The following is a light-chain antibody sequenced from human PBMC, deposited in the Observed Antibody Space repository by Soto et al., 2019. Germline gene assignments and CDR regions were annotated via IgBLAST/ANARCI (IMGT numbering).Light chain of an antibody. CDR3: SSYTRSATWV. CDR1: SRDVGGYNY. CDR2: EVS. J-gene: IGLJ7*01. Sequence: QSALTQPASVSGSPGQSITISCTGTSRDVGGYNYVSWYQQHPGKAPKLMVYEVSNRPSGVSNRFSGFKSGNTASLTISGLQTEDEADYYCSSYTRSATWVFGGGTQLTVL. V-gene: IGLV2-14*01.